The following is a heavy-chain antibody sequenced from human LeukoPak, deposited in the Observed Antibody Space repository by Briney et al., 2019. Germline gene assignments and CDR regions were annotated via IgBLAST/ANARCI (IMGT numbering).Heavy chain of an antibody. CDR3: AREPRVGYCSSTSCYLAY. V-gene: IGHV3-21*01. CDR2: ISSSSSYI. CDR1: GFTFSSYS. D-gene: IGHD2-2*01. Sequence: GGSLRPSCAASGFTFSSYSMNWVRQAPGKGLEWVSSISSSSSYIYYADSVKGRFTISRDNAKNSLYLQMNSLRAEDTAVYYCAREPRVGYCSSTSCYLAYWGQGTLVTVSS. J-gene: IGHJ4*02.